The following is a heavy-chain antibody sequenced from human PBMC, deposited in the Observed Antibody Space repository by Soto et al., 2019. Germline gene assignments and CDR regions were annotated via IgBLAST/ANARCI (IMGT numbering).Heavy chain of an antibody. V-gene: IGHV1-46*03. D-gene: IGHD3-9*01. CDR1: GYTFTSYY. CDR2: INPSGGST. CDR3: AREGDYDILTGYFAL. J-gene: IGHJ4*02. Sequence: ASVKVSCKASGYTFTSYYMHWVRQAPGQGLEWMGIINPSGGSTSYTQKFQGRVTMTRDTSTSTVYMELSSLRSEDTAVYYCAREGDYDILTGYFALWGQGTLVTVSS.